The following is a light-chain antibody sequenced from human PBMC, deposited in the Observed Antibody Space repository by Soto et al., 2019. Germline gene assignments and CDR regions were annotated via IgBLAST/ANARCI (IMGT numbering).Light chain of an antibody. CDR1: QSVSSY. CDR2: GAS. V-gene: IGKV3-15*01. CDR3: LQDYNYPWT. J-gene: IGKJ1*01. Sequence: EIVMTQSPATLSVSTGERATLSCRASQSVSSYLAWYQQKPGQAPRLLIYGASTRATGIPARFSGSGSGTEFILSSSSLQPEDFATYYCLQDYNYPWTFGQGTKVDIK.